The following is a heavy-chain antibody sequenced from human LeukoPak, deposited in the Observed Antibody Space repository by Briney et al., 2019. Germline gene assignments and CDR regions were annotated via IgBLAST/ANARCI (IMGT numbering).Heavy chain of an antibody. Sequence: ASVKVSCKASGGTFSSYAISWVRQAPGQGLEWMGGIIPIFGTANYAQKFQGRVTITADESTSTAYMELRSLRSDDTAVYYCARIVVVPAAMQSWFDPWGQGTLVTVSS. J-gene: IGHJ5*02. CDR1: GGTFSSYA. V-gene: IGHV1-69*13. D-gene: IGHD2-2*01. CDR3: ARIVVVPAAMQSWFDP. CDR2: IIPIFGTA.